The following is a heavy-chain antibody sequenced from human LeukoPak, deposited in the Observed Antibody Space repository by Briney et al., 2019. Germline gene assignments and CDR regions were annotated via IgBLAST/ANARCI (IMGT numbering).Heavy chain of an antibody. D-gene: IGHD2-2*01. CDR2: IGADGSDK. CDR1: GFTFSSYE. CDR3: DCSSATCYAAGDY. V-gene: IGHV3-30*02. Sequence: PRGSLRLSCAASGFTFSSYEMNWVRQAPGKGLEWVAFIGADGSDKYYADSVKGRFTISRDNSKNTLYLQMNSLRAEDTAIYYCDCSSATCYAAGDYWGQGTLVTVSS. J-gene: IGHJ4*02.